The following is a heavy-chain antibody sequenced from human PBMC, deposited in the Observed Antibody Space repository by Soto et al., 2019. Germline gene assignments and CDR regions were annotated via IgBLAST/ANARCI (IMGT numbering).Heavy chain of an antibody. CDR3: LVTTSAFDI. D-gene: IGHD4-17*01. J-gene: IGHJ3*02. CDR2: IKQGGIEK. CDR1: GFTLSNFW. V-gene: IGHV3-7*01. Sequence: EVQLVESGGDLAQPGGSLRLSCAASGFTLSNFWVNWVRQAPGKGLEWVANIKQGGIEKNYVDSVKGRFTIYRDDTKNSLFLQMNNLRAEDTAVYYCLVTTSAFDIWGRGTTVTVSS.